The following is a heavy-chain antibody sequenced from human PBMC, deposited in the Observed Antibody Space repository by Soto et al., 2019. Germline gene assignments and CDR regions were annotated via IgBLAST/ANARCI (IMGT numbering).Heavy chain of an antibody. D-gene: IGHD4-17*01. J-gene: IGHJ6*02. V-gene: IGHV3-53*01. CDR3: ARVDYGDYYYYYGMDV. Sequence: EVQLVESGGGLIQPGGSLRLSCAASGFTVSSNYMSWVRQAPGKGLEWVSVIYSGGSTYYADSVKGRFTISRDNSKNTLYLQMNSLRAEDTAVYYCARVDYGDYYYYYGMDVWGQGTTVTVSS. CDR1: GFTVSSNY. CDR2: IYSGGST.